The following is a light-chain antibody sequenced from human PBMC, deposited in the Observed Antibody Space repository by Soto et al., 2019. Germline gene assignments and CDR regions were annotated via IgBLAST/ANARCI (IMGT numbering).Light chain of an antibody. CDR1: RSNIGSNT. Sequence: QSVLTQPPSASGTPGQRVTISCSGSRSNIGSNTVNWYQQLPGTAPKLLIYSHNQRPSGVPDRFAASKSGTSASLAISGLQYEDESYYYCATWDDRLDGYVFGTGTKVTVL. V-gene: IGLV1-44*01. CDR3: ATWDDRLDGYV. J-gene: IGLJ1*01. CDR2: SHN.